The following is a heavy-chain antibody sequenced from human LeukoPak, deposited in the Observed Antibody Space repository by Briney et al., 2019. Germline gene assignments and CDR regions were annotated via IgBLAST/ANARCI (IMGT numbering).Heavy chain of an antibody. CDR1: GYTFTSYG. J-gene: IGHJ6*02. CDR3: ASSITTVRGVVPFPYYYGMDV. D-gene: IGHD3-10*01. CDR2: ISAYNGNT. Sequence: GASVKVSCKASGYTFTSYGISCVRQAPGQGLAWMGWISAYNGNTNYAQKLQGRVTMTTDTSTSTAYMELRSLRSDDTAVYYCASSITTVRGVVPFPYYYGMDVWGQGTTVTVSS. V-gene: IGHV1-18*01.